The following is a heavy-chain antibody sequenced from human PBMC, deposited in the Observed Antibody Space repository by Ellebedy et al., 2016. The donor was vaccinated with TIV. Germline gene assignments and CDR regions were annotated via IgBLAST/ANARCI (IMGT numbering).Heavy chain of an antibody. J-gene: IGHJ4*02. CDR2: GYT. Sequence: PGGSLRLSCTASGFIVSTNHMSWVRQAPGKGLEWVGGYTNYANSVKGRFTISTNNSRNTLYLQMTNLRTEDTAVYYCAKGSFPFGDKSERIYSFQYWGQGTLVTVSS. V-gene: IGHV3-53*04. CDR3: AKGSFPFGDKSERIYSFQY. D-gene: IGHD3-10*01. CDR1: GFIVSTNH.